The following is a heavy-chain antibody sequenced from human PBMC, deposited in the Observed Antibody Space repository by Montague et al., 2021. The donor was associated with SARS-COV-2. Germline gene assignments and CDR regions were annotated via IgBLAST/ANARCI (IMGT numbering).Heavy chain of an antibody. D-gene: IGHD3-10*01. Sequence: VKPTQTLTLTCTFSGFSLTTSRVGVGWIRQPPGKPLEWLALIYWDDDKRYSPSLKSRLTITKDTSKNQVVLAITNMDPVDTATYFCVHRGVYGAGSYYDYWGQGTLVTVSS. CDR3: VHRGVYGAGSYYDY. V-gene: IGHV2-5*02. CDR1: GFSLTTSRVG. J-gene: IGHJ4*02. CDR2: IYWDDDK.